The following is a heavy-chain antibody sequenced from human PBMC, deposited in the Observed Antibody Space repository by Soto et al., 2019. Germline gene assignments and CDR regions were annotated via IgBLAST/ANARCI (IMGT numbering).Heavy chain of an antibody. D-gene: IGHD1-26*01. CDR3: ARDIESGSGSYYGGY. Sequence: ASVKVSCKASGGTFSSYAISWVRQAPGQGLEWMGGIIPIFGTANYAQKFQGRVTITADESTSTAYMELSSLRSEDTAVYYCARDIESGSGSYYGGYWGQGTLVTVSS. CDR1: GGTFSSYA. V-gene: IGHV1-69*13. CDR2: IIPIFGTA. J-gene: IGHJ4*02.